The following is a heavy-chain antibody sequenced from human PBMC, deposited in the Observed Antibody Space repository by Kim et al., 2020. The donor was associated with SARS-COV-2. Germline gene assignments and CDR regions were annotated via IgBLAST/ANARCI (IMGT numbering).Heavy chain of an antibody. CDR2: INHSGST. D-gene: IGHD5-18*01. J-gene: IGHJ4*02. CDR1: GGSFSGYY. V-gene: IGHV4-34*01. CDR3: ASGRYGYKNDY. Sequence: SDTLSLTCAVYGGSFSGYYWSWIRQPPGKGLEWIGEINHSGSTNYNPSLKSRVTISVDTSKNQFSLKLSSVTAADTAVYYCASGRYGYKNDYWGQGTLVTVSS.